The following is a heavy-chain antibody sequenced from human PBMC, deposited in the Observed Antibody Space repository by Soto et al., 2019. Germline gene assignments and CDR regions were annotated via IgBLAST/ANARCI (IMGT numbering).Heavy chain of an antibody. Sequence: QVQLVESGGGVVQPGRSLRLSCAASGFTFSSYGMHWVRQAPGKGLEWVAVISYDGSNKYYADSVKGRFTISRDNSKNTLYLQMNSLRAEDTAVYYCAKDLRPGNYGGETFGDFDYWGQGTLVTVSS. CDR1: GFTFSSYG. J-gene: IGHJ4*02. CDR2: ISYDGSNK. CDR3: AKDLRPGNYGGETFGDFDY. V-gene: IGHV3-30*18. D-gene: IGHD4-17*01.